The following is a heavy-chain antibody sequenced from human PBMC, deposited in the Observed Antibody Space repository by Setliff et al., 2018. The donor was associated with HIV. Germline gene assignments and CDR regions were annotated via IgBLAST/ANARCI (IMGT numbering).Heavy chain of an antibody. V-gene: IGHV1-2*02. CDR1: GYTFTGYY. CDR3: ARASSWYAPFDF. D-gene: IGHD6-13*01. Sequence: ASVKVSCKTSGYTFTGYYIHWVRQAPGQGLEWMGWITPNTGDTRFAQEFQGRVNMIGDTSITTAYLELSSLTSDDTALYFCARASSWYAPFDFWGQGTRVTVSS. CDR2: ITPNTGDT. J-gene: IGHJ4*02.